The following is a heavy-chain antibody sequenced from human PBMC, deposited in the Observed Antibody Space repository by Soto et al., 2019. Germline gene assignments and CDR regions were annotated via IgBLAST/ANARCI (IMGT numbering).Heavy chain of an antibody. J-gene: IGHJ6*02. V-gene: IGHV1-18*01. Sequence: ASGKVSCKASNYPFTSYGFSGVRQAPGHGLQWLGRISAYNNNADYAQEFQGRITMTTDTSTRTAVMELSSLTSDDTGVYYCARDSNPFGVVIRSPEKQKYGMDVWGQGTTVTVSS. CDR2: ISAYNNNA. D-gene: IGHD3-3*01. CDR3: ARDSNPFGVVIRSPEKQKYGMDV. CDR1: NYPFTSYG.